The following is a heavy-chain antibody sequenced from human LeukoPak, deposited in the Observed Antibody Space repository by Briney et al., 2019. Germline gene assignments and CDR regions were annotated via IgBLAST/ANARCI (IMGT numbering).Heavy chain of an antibody. CDR2: IYPGDSDT. CDR1: GYSFTSYW. D-gene: IGHD1-26*01. V-gene: IGHV5-51*01. Sequence: GESLKISCKGSGYSFTSYWTGWVRQMPGKGLEWMGIIYPGDSDTRYSPSFQGQVTISADKSISTAYLQWSSLKASDTAMYYCARHGAVGALNWGFDPWGQGTLVTVSS. J-gene: IGHJ5*02. CDR3: ARHGAVGALNWGFDP.